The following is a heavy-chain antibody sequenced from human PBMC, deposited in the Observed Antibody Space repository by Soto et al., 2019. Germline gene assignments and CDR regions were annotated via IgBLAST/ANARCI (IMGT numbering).Heavy chain of an antibody. CDR2: ISGSGGST. Sequence: GGSLRLSCAASGFTFSSYAMSWVRQAPGKGLEWVSAISGSGGSTYYADSVKGRFTISRDNSKNTLYLQMNSLRAEDTAVYYCAKVSHHRAYCGGDCYFDYWGQGTLVTVSS. CDR1: GFTFSSYA. D-gene: IGHD2-21*02. J-gene: IGHJ4*02. CDR3: AKVSHHRAYCGGDCYFDY. V-gene: IGHV3-23*01.